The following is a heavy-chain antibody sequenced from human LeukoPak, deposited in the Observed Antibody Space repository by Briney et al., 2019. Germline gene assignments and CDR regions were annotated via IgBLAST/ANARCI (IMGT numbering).Heavy chain of an antibody. D-gene: IGHD3-10*01. Sequence: ASVKVSCKAAGSTFTTYSIFWVRQAPGQRLEWMGWINAGNGNTKYSQKLQGRVTITRDTSANTAYVELSSLRAEDTAVYYCARDRSLWFGASNWFDPWGQGTLVTVPS. CDR2: INAGNGNT. V-gene: IGHV1-3*01. J-gene: IGHJ5*02. CDR1: GSTFTTYS. CDR3: ARDRSLWFGASNWFDP.